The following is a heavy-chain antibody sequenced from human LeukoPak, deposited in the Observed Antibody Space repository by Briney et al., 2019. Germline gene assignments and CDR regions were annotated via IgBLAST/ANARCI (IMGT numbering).Heavy chain of an antibody. J-gene: IGHJ6*03. D-gene: IGHD3-9*01. Sequence: HSGGSLRLSCAASGFTFSSYAMHWVRQAPGKGLEWVAVISYDGSNKYYADSVKGRFTISRDNSKNTLYLQMNSLRAEDTAVYYCARGSSGGGRPYYDIWGYYYYYMDVWGKGTTVTVSS. CDR3: ARGSSGGGRPYYDIWGYYYYYMDV. CDR2: ISYDGSNK. V-gene: IGHV3-30*04. CDR1: GFTFSSYA.